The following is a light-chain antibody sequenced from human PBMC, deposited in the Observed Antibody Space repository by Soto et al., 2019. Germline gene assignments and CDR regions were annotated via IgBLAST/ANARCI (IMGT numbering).Light chain of an antibody. V-gene: IGKV3-20*01. CDR2: GAS. CDR1: QSVSSNN. CDR3: QQYGRSPFT. Sequence: EIVLTQSPGTLSLSPGERATLSCRASQSVSSNNLAWYQQRPGQAPRVVIYGASTRATGIPERFSGSGSGTDFTLTISRLEPDDCAVYYCQQYGRSPFTCGPGTKVDIK. J-gene: IGKJ3*01.